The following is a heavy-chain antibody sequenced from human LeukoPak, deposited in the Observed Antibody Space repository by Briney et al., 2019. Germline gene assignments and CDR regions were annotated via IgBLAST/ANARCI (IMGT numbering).Heavy chain of an antibody. Sequence: SPTLSLTFAISGDSVSINSGAWNWIRQSPSRGLEWLGRTYYRSKWNNYYAVSVKSRIAVNPDTSRNQFSLQLNSVTPEDTAVYFCARASFCTTTTCYCFDSWGQGTLVTVSS. J-gene: IGHJ4*02. CDR1: GDSVSINSGA. D-gene: IGHD2-2*01. CDR2: TYYRSKWNN. V-gene: IGHV6-1*01. CDR3: ARASFCTTTTCYCFDS.